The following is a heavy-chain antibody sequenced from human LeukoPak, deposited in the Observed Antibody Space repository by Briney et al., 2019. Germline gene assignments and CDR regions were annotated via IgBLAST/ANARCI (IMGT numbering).Heavy chain of an antibody. V-gene: IGHV4-38-2*02. CDR3: VRDRPAHTGGASGI. Sequence: PSETLSLPCAVSDYSISSDYYWGWIRQPPGKGLEWIGSIYHSGSTYYNPSLKSRVIILVDTSKNQFSLKLTSVTAADTAVYYCVRDRPAHTGGASGIWAQGRMVTVSS. D-gene: IGHD2-8*02. CDR1: DYSISSDYY. J-gene: IGHJ3*02. CDR2: IYHSGST.